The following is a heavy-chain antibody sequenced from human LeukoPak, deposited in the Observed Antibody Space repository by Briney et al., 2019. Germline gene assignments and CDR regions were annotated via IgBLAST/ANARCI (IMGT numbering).Heavy chain of an antibody. V-gene: IGHV1-69*13. Sequence: SVKVSCKASGGTFSSYAISWVRQAPGQGLEWMGGIIPIFGTANYAQKFQGRVTITADESTSTAYMELSSLRSEDTAVYYCARDSDGSGSYYNKRFYYYYMDVWGKGTTVTISS. D-gene: IGHD3-10*01. CDR1: GGTFSSYA. CDR3: ARDSDGSGSYYNKRFYYYYMDV. CDR2: IIPIFGTA. J-gene: IGHJ6*03.